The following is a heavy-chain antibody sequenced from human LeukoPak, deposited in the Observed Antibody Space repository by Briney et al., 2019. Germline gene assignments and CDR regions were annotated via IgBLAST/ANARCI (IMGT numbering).Heavy chain of an antibody. CDR3: ARDHYYDGRGRFDP. CDR2: VYFDGGT. CDR1: GGSVTSGTYH. Sequence: SETLSLTCSVSGGSVTSGTYHWGWIRQPPGKGLEWIGSVYFDGGTHYKPSLQSRVTISVDTSKNQFSLRLSSVTTADTALYYCARDHYYDGRGRFDPWGQGTLVTVSS. V-gene: IGHV4-39*07. D-gene: IGHD3-16*01. J-gene: IGHJ5*02.